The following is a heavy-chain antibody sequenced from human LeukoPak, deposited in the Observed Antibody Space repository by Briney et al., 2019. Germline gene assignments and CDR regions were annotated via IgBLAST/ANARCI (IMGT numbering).Heavy chain of an antibody. D-gene: IGHD5-24*01. J-gene: IGHJ4*02. V-gene: IGHV1-2*02. Sequence: ASVKVSCKASGYVFTAYYLHWVRQAPGLGLEWMGWINPNNGGTMYAQKFQGRLTMTLDTSISTLYMELSSLTSDDTAVYYCARDDRETHDYWGQGTLVTVSS. CDR3: ARDDRETHDY. CDR1: GYVFTAYY. CDR2: INPNNGGT.